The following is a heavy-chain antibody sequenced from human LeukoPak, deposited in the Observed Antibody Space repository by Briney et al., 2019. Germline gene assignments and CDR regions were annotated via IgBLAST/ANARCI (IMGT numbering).Heavy chain of an antibody. Sequence: GGSLRLSCAASGFTFSSYSMNWVRQAPGKGLEWVSSISSSSSYIYYADSVKGRFTISRDNAKNSLYLQMNSLRAEDTAVYYCAREYYYDSSVYYYDPVFDYWGQGTLVTVSS. J-gene: IGHJ4*02. D-gene: IGHD3-22*01. CDR2: ISSSSSYI. CDR3: AREYYYDSSVYYYDPVFDY. CDR1: GFTFSSYS. V-gene: IGHV3-21*01.